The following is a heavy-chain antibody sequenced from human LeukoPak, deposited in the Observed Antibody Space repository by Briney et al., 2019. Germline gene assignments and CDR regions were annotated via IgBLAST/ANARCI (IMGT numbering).Heavy chain of an antibody. CDR3: ARKYGGNSGIDY. Sequence: ASVKVSCKASGYTFTSYDINWVRQATGQGLEWVGWMNPNSGNTGYAQKFQGRVTMTRNTSISTAYMELSSLRSEDTAVYYCARKYGGNSGIDYWGQGTLVTVSS. CDR2: MNPNSGNT. V-gene: IGHV1-8*01. CDR1: GYTFTSYD. J-gene: IGHJ4*02. D-gene: IGHD4-23*01.